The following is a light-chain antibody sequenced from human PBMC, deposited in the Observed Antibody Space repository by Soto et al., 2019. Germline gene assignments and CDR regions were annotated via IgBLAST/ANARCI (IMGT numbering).Light chain of an antibody. V-gene: IGKV3-20*01. CDR2: GAS. Sequence: EIVLTQSPGTLSLSPGERATLSCRASQSVSSSYLAWYQQKPGQAPRLLIYGASSRATGIPDRFSGSGSGTDFTLTISRLEPEDVAVYYCQQYGSSPLFTLGPGTKVDIK. J-gene: IGKJ3*01. CDR3: QQYGSSPLFT. CDR1: QSVSSSY.